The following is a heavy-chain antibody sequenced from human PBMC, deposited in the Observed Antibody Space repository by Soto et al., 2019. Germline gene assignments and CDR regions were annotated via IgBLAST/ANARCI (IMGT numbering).Heavy chain of an antibody. CDR1: GFTFSNYW. V-gene: IGHV3-7*01. CDR2: IKQDGNEK. Sequence: EVQLMESGGGLVQPGGSLRLSCAASGFTFSNYWMSWVRQAPGKGLEWVANIKQDGNEKYYVDSVKGRFTISRDNAKNSLNLQMTGLRADDTAVYFCATKGGRGDAFAFWGQGTMVTVSS. D-gene: IGHD3-16*01. CDR3: ATKGGRGDAFAF. J-gene: IGHJ3*01.